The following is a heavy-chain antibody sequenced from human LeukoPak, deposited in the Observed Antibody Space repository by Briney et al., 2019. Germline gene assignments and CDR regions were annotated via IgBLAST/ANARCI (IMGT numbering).Heavy chain of an antibody. CDR3: ARDPRNSGDFDY. CDR1: GYTFTSYY. Sequence: GASVKVSCKASGYTFTSYYIHWVRQAPGQGLEWMGVINPRSGSRSYAQKFQGRVIMTRDTSTSTVYMELSSLRSEDTAVYYCARDPRNSGDFDYWGQGTLVTVSS. CDR2: INPRSGSR. D-gene: IGHD2-15*01. V-gene: IGHV1-46*01. J-gene: IGHJ4*02.